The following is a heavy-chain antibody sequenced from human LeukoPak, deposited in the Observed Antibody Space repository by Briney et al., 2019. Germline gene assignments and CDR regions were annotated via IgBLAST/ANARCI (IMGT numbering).Heavy chain of an antibody. CDR1: GFTFSSYAM. V-gene: IGHV4-4*02. CDR3: ARDLETAVGTPYNWFDP. J-gene: IGHJ5*02. D-gene: IGHD6-13*01. Sequence: GSLRLSCAASGFTFSSYAMSWVRQPPGKGLEWIGEIHHSGSANYHPSFESRVIISVDKSKNQLSLNLSSVTAADTAVYYCARDLETAVGTPYNWFDPWGQGTLVTVSS. CDR2: IHHSGSA.